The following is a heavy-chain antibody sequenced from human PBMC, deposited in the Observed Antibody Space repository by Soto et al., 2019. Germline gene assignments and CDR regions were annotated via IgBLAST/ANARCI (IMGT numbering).Heavy chain of an antibody. CDR1: GFTFNTYW. Sequence: GGSLRLSCAASGFTFNTYWMSWVRQAPWKGLKWVANIKPDGSEKWYVDSVKGRFTISRDNAKNSLYLQMNSLRAEDTAVYFCARGDYYDTSGPFSDAFDIWGQGTMVTV. J-gene: IGHJ3*02. D-gene: IGHD3-22*01. CDR2: IKPDGSEK. CDR3: ARGDYYDTSGPFSDAFDI. V-gene: IGHV3-7*04.